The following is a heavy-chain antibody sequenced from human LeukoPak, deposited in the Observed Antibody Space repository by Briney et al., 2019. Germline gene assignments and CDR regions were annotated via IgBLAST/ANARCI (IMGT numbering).Heavy chain of an antibody. V-gene: IGHV3-30*04. J-gene: IGHJ6*04. CDR1: GFTFSSYA. CDR2: ISYGGSNK. CDR3: AKGNGYYGSGSYLNYYYYGMDV. D-gene: IGHD3-10*01. Sequence: PGRSLRLSCAASGFTFSSYAMHWVRQAPGKGLEWVAVISYGGSNKYYADSVKGRFTISRDNSKNSLYLQMNSLRAEDTAVYYCAKGNGYYGSGSYLNYYYYGMDVWGKGTTVTVSS.